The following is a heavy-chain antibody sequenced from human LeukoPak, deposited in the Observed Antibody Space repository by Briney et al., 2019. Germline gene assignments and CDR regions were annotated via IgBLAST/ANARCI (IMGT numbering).Heavy chain of an antibody. V-gene: IGHV4-59*08. Sequence: ETLSLTCAVYGGSFSGYYWSWIRQPPGKGLEWIGYIYYSGSTNYNPSLKSRVTISVDTSKNQFSLKLSSVTAADTAVYYCARRRYSYGPDDYWGQGTLVTVSS. D-gene: IGHD5-18*01. CDR2: IYYSGST. J-gene: IGHJ4*02. CDR1: GGSFSGYY. CDR3: ARRRYSYGPDDY.